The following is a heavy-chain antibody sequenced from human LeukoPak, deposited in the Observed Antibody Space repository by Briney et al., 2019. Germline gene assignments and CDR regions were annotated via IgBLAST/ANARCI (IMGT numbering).Heavy chain of an antibody. CDR2: MNPNSGNT. CDR3: ARVTMVRGAIIRKPRVYWFDP. V-gene: IGHV1-8*01. Sequence: ASVKVSCKASGYTFTSYDINWVRQATGQGLEWMGWMNPNSGNTGYAQKFQGRVTMTRNTSISTAYMELSSLRSEDTAVYYCARVTMVRGAIIRKPRVYWFDPWGQGTLVTVSS. CDR1: GYTFTSYD. D-gene: IGHD3-10*01. J-gene: IGHJ5*02.